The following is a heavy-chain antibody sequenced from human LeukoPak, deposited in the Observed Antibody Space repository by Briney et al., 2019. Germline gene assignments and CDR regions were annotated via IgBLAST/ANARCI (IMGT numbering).Heavy chain of an antibody. CDR2: ISFSGGST. J-gene: IGHJ5*01. D-gene: IGHD6-19*01. CDR1: GFTFSNYA. CDR3: AKEMAVAGFKIDS. V-gene: IGHV3-23*01. Sequence: GGSLRLSCAASGFTFSNYAMSWVRQAPGKGLEWVSTISFSGGSTYSADSVRGRFTISRDNSKSTLSLQMSSLRPEDTALYYCAKEMAVAGFKIDSWGQGTLVTVSS.